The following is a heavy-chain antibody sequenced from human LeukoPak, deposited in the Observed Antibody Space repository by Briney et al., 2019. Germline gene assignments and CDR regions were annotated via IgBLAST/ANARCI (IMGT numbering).Heavy chain of an antibody. D-gene: IGHD6-19*01. CDR1: GFTVSSNY. Sequence: PGGSLRLSCAASGFTVSSNYMSWVRQAPGKGLEWVSVIYSGGSTYYADSVKGRFTISRDNPKNTLYLQMNSLRAEDTAVYYCARNPRYSSGWYGYYFDYWGQGTLVTVSS. CDR3: ARNPRYSSGWYGYYFDY. J-gene: IGHJ4*02. V-gene: IGHV3-66*02. CDR2: IYSGGST.